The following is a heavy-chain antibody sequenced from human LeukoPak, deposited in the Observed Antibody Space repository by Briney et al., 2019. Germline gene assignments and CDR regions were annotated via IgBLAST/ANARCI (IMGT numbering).Heavy chain of an antibody. CDR1: GFTFTRFW. J-gene: IGHJ4*02. V-gene: IGHV3-74*01. CDR3: TRGGEEPFDY. D-gene: IGHD3-10*01. CDR2: INVEGTTT. Sequence: PGGSLRLSCAASGFTFTRFWMHWVRQAPGKGLVWVSRINVEGTTTTYADSVEGRFTISRDENALYLQMNHLRVDDTAVYYCTRGGEEPFDYWGQGTLVTVSP.